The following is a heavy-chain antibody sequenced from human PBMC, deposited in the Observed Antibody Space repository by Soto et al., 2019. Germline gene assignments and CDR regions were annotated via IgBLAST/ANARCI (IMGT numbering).Heavy chain of an antibody. CDR3: AKDLGSGKPYYYYAMDV. Sequence: QVQLVESGGGVVQPGKSLRLSCAASGFIFSDYGIHWVRQAPGKGLEWVALIWYDGSNKYYAESVKGRLIISRDKSENTLYLQMNSLRAEDTAVYYCAKDLGSGKPYYYYAMDVWGQGTTVTVSS. D-gene: IGHD3-10*01. J-gene: IGHJ6*02. CDR2: IWYDGSNK. V-gene: IGHV3-30*02. CDR1: GFIFSDYG.